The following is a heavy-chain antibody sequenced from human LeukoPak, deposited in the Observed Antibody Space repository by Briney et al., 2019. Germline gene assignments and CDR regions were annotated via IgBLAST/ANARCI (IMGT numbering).Heavy chain of an antibody. CDR2: IYYSGST. CDR1: GGSISSYY. J-gene: IGHJ6*02. V-gene: IGHV4-59*08. D-gene: IGHD2/OR15-2a*01. Sequence: SETLSLTCTVSGGSISSYYWSWIRQPPGKGLEWIGYIYYSGSTNYNPSLKSRVTIPVDTSKNQFSLKLSSVTAADTAVYYCARQANSLYYYYGMDVWGQGTTVTVSS. CDR3: ARQANSLYYYYGMDV.